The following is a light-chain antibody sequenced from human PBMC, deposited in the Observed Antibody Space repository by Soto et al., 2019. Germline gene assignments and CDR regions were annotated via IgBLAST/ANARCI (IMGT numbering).Light chain of an antibody. Sequence: IVLTQSPATRSLSPVKRATLSCSASQYISSYLIWYQQKPGQAPRLLIYDVSNRATGIPARFSGSGSGTDFTLTISSLQSEDFAVYYCQQYNNWRQTFGQGTKVDIK. CDR3: QQYNNWRQT. J-gene: IGKJ1*01. CDR2: DVS. V-gene: IGKV3-11*01. CDR1: QYISSY.